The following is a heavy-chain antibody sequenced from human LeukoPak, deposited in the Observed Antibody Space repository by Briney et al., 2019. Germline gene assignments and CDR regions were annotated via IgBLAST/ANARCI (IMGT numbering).Heavy chain of an antibody. CDR2: ISASGP. CDR3: AKYSMTTVTYIDY. J-gene: IGHJ4*02. CDR1: GFTFSRLA. Sequence: GGSLRLSCAASGFTFSRLAMAWVRQAPGKGLEWVSTISASGPYYADAVRGRFTISRDNSKNTLYLQMNNLRAEDTAVYYCAKYSMTTVTYIDYWGQGTLVTVSS. D-gene: IGHD4-17*01. V-gene: IGHV3-23*01.